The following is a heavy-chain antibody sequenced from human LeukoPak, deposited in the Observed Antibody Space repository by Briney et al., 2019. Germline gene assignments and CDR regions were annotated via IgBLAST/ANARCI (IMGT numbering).Heavy chain of an antibody. CDR3: ARTIPYYYGSGSYPVLDY. D-gene: IGHD3-10*01. CDR2: IYYSGST. J-gene: IGHJ4*02. Sequence: PSETLSLTCTVSGGSISSSSYYWGWIRQPPGKGLEWIGSIYYSGSTYYNPSLKSRVTISVDTSKNQFSLKLSSVTAADTAVYYCARTIPYYYGSGSYPVLDYWGQGTLVTVSS. CDR1: GGSISSSSYY. V-gene: IGHV4-39*01.